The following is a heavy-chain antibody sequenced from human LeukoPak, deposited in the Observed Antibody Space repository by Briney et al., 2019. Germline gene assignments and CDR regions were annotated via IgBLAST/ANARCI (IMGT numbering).Heavy chain of an antibody. Sequence: SETLSLTCAVYGGSFSGYYWSWIRQPPGKGLEWIGEINHSGSTNYNPSLKSRVTISVDTSKNQFSLKLSSVTAADTAVYYCAKDSLLRLGELSPLDYWGQGTLVAVSS. CDR3: AKDSLLRLGELSPLDY. D-gene: IGHD3-16*02. J-gene: IGHJ4*02. V-gene: IGHV4-34*01. CDR1: GGSFSGYY. CDR2: INHSGST.